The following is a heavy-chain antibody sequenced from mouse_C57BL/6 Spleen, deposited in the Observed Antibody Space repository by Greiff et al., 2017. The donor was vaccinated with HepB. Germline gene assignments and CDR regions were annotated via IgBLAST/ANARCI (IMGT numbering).Heavy chain of an antibody. D-gene: IGHD2-3*01. V-gene: IGHV1-26*01. CDR2: INPNNGGT. Sequence: EVQLQQSGPELVKPGASVKISCKASGYTFTDYYMNWVKQSHGKSLEWIGDINPNNGGTSYNQKFKGKATLTVDKSSSTAYMELRSLTSEDSAVYYCARWGDGYYRWYFDVWGTGTTVTVSS. CDR1: GYTFTDYY. J-gene: IGHJ1*03. CDR3: ARWGDGYYRWYFDV.